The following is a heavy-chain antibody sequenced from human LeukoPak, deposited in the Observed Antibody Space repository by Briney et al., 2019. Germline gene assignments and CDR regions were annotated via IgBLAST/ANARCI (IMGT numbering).Heavy chain of an antibody. CDR1: GGSLSDTNNY. Sequence: PSETLSLTCTVSGGSLSDTNNYWAWVRQPPGKGLEWIGSIYYSGTTIYNPSLKSRVTVSVDTSKNQLFLQLTSVTAADTAVYFCARSPFNLCFDFWGQGTLVPVSS. CDR2: IYYSGTT. D-gene: IGHD2/OR15-2a*01. CDR3: ARSPFNLCFDF. V-gene: IGHV4-39*07. J-gene: IGHJ4*02.